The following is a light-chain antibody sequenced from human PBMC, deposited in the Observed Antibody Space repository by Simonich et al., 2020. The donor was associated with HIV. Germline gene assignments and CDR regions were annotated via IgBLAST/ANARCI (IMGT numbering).Light chain of an antibody. CDR2: GTS. Sequence: EIVMTQSPGTLSVSPGERTTLSCRASQSVRSNVAWYQQKPGQAPRLLIYGTSTRATGIPARFSGSGSGTDFTLTISSMESEDFAVYYCQQYNNWPPLTFGGGTKVEIK. V-gene: IGKV3-15*01. CDR1: QSVRSN. J-gene: IGKJ4*01. CDR3: QQYNNWPPLT.